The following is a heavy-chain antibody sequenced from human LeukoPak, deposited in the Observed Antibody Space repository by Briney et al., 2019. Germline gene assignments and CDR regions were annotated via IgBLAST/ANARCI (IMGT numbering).Heavy chain of an antibody. D-gene: IGHD2-2*01. Sequence: PSETLSLTCAVYGGSFSGYYWSWIRQPPGKGLEWIGEINHSGSTNYNPSLKSRVTISVDTSKNQFSLKLTSVTAADTAVYYCARRPLRNSTSCRRFDYWGQGTLVTVSS. CDR3: ARRPLRNSTSCRRFDY. CDR1: GGSFSGYY. V-gene: IGHV4-34*01. J-gene: IGHJ4*02. CDR2: INHSGST.